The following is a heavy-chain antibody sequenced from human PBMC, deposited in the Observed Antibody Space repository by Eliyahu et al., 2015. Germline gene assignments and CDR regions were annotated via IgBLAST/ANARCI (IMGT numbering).Heavy chain of an antibody. V-gene: IGHV4-34*01. CDR1: GGSFSGYY. J-gene: IGHJ6*02. CDR3: ARGGRYCSGGSCYRYYYYGMDV. D-gene: IGHD2-15*01. Sequence: QVQLQQWGAGLLKPSETLSLTCAVYGGSFSGYYXSWIRQPPGKGLEWIGEINHSGSTNYNPSLKSRVTISVDTSKNQFSLKLSSVTAADTAVYYCARGGRYCSGGSCYRYYYYGMDVWGQGTTVTVSS. CDR2: INHSGST.